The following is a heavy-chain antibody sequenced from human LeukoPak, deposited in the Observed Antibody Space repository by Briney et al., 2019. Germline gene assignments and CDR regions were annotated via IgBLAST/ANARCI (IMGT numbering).Heavy chain of an antibody. V-gene: IGHV3-9*01. J-gene: IGHJ6*02. CDR1: GFTFDDYA. Sequence: GRSLRLSCAASGFTFDDYAMHWVRQAPGKGLEWVSGISWNSGSIGYADSVKGRFTISRGNAKNSLYLQMNSLRAEDTALYYCAKDGAKYYDFWSGYYPYCYYYGMDVWGQGTTVTVSS. D-gene: IGHD3-3*01. CDR2: ISWNSGSI. CDR3: AKDGAKYYDFWSGYYPYCYYYGMDV.